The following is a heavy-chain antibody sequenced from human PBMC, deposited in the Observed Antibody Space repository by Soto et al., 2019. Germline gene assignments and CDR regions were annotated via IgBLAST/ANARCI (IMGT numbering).Heavy chain of an antibody. J-gene: IGHJ5*02. CDR3: ARVSKSAGGFYWFEP. D-gene: IGHD6-13*01. V-gene: IGHV2-26*01. CDR2: FFSNDDY. Sequence: QVTLKESGPVLVKPTETLTLTCTVSGFSLTKDRMGVSWIRQPPGKALEWLAHFFSNDDYSYSTSLQSRVTATQYTTKSLVVLTMANVDPVDTATYYGARVSKSAGGFYWFEPLGPGILVTFSS. CDR1: GFSLTKDRMG.